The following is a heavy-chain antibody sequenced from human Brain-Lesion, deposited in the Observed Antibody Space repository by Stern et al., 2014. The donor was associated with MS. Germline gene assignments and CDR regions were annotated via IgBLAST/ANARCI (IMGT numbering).Heavy chain of an antibody. CDR2: FDPEDCET. V-gene: IGHV1-24*01. CDR3: ATLSPGAGGNYYRHFDY. D-gene: IGHD1-26*01. J-gene: IGHJ4*02. Sequence: QVQLVQSGAEVKKPGASVKVSCKVSGYTLTDLSMHWVRQAPRKGLEWMGGFDPEDCETIYAQKFQGRVTMTEDTSTDTAYMELSSLRSEDTAVYYCATLSPGAGGNYYRHFDYWGQGTLVTVSS. CDR1: GYTLTDLS.